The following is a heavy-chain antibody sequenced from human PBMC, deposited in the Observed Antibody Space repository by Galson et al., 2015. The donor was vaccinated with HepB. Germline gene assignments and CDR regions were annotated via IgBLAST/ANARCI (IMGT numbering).Heavy chain of an antibody. V-gene: IGHV3-20*01. J-gene: IGHJ5*02. D-gene: IGHD3-22*01. Sequence: SLRLSCAASGFTFDDYGMSWVRQAPGKGLEWVSGINWNGGSTGYADSVKGRFTISRDNAKNSLYLQMNSLRAEDTALYHCARDYYDSSGYSNPYNWFDPWGQGTLVTVSS. CDR3: ARDYYDSSGYSNPYNWFDP. CDR1: GFTFDDYG. CDR2: INWNGGST.